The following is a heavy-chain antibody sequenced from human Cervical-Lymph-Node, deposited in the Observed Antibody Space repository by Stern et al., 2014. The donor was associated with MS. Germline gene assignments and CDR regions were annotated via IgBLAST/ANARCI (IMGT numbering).Heavy chain of an antibody. J-gene: IGHJ1*01. D-gene: IGHD2-8*01. Sequence: QVQLVQSGAEVKKPGSSVNVSCKASGGSFTSHVFSWVRQAPGQRPEWMGRINPRFATTKYAQKFQGRLTITADKSTTTAFMVLSSLKSEDTAVYYCARYRDPNGQWSRPEYFQDWGQGTLVTVSA. CDR3: ARYRDPNGQWSRPEYFQD. V-gene: IGHV1-69*06. CDR1: GGSFTSHV. CDR2: INPRFATT.